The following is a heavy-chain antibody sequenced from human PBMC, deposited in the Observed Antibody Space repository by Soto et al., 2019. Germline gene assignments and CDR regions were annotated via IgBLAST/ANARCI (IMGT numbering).Heavy chain of an antibody. V-gene: IGHV4-59*01. Sequence: PSETLSLTCTVSGGSISSYYWSWIRQPPGKGLEWIGYIYYSGSTNYNPSLKSRVTISVDTSKNQFSLKLSSVTAADTAVYYCARFIAAAGMGIWFDTRGQGNLVTVSS. J-gene: IGHJ5*02. CDR2: IYYSGST. D-gene: IGHD6-13*01. CDR3: ARFIAAAGMGIWFDT. CDR1: GGSISSYY.